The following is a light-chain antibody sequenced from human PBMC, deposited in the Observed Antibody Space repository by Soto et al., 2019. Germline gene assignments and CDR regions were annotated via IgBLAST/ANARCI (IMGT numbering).Light chain of an antibody. CDR1: QSISSW. V-gene: IGKV1-5*03. Sequence: DIQMTQSPSTLSASVGDIVTITCRASQSISSWLAWYQQKPGKAPKLLIYKASSLESGVPSRFSGSGSGTEFTLTISSLQPDDFATYYCQQYNSYDTFGQGTKLEIK. CDR3: QQYNSYDT. J-gene: IGKJ2*01. CDR2: KAS.